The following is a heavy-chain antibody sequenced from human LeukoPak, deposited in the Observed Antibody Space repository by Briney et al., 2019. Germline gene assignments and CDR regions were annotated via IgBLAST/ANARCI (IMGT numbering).Heavy chain of an antibody. D-gene: IGHD4-23*01. CDR3: ARGRPHGNDY. CDR1: GFTFSSFA. Sequence: PGRSLRLSCAASGFTFSSFAMYWVRQAPGKGLVWVSRIASDGSSTTYADSVKGRFSISRDNAKNTLYLQMNSLRVEDTAVYYCARGRPHGNDYWGQGTLVTVSS. V-gene: IGHV3-74*01. J-gene: IGHJ4*02. CDR2: IASDGSST.